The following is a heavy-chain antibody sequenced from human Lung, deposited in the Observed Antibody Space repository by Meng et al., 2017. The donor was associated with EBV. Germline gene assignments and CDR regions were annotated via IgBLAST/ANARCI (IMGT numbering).Heavy chain of an antibody. CDR1: GDTFTTNA. Sequence: QSGCEVKKPGATLSISCRASGDTFTTNAMNWVRQAPGKGLEGRVRINPNSGGANYAQKFQGRVTMTRDTSISTAYMELSRLRSDDTAVYYCAREGLVGDLRYFDLWGRGTLVTVSS. D-gene: IGHD3-16*01. CDR3: AREGLVGDLRYFDL. V-gene: IGHV1-2*06. CDR2: INPNSGGA. J-gene: IGHJ2*01.